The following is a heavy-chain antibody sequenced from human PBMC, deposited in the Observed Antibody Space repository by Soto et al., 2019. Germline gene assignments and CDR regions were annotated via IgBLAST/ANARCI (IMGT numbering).Heavy chain of an antibody. CDR3: APYRRGPQYCFHY. CDR2: ISSGGGDNT. D-gene: IGHD4-4*01. CDR1: GFTFINYA. Sequence: EVQLLESGGGLVQPGGSLRLSCAASGFTFINYAMCWVRQAPGKGLEWVSTISSGGGDNTYYADSVKGRFTISRDNSKNTLYLEMGSLRAEDTAVYYWAPYRRGPQYCFHYGGQGPLVTVSS. J-gene: IGHJ4*02. V-gene: IGHV3-23*01.